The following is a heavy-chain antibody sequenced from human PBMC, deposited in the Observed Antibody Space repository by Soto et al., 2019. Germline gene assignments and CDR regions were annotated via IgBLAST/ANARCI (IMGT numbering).Heavy chain of an antibody. Sequence: ASVKVSCKVSGYTLTELPIHWVRQVPGKGLEWMGGSDPEDGKTIYAQKFQGRATMTEDTSTDTAYMELSSLRSEDTAVYYCAAPFYDIWSGSTPIDVWGQGTTFTSP. CDR3: AAPFYDIWSGSTPIDV. CDR2: SDPEDGKT. V-gene: IGHV1-24*01. D-gene: IGHD3-3*01. J-gene: IGHJ6*02. CDR1: GYTLTELP.